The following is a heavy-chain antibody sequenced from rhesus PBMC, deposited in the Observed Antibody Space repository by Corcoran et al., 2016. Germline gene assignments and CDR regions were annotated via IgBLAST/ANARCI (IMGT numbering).Heavy chain of an antibody. CDR1: GGSISGYYY. CDR2: IYGNGAST. CDR3: AREAEIQWVQLFYFDY. J-gene: IGHJ4*01. D-gene: IGHD5-24*01. V-gene: IGHV4-73*01. Sequence: QVQLQQWGEGLVKPSETLSLTCAVYGGSISGYYYWSWIRQPPGKGLEWIGYIYGNGASTNYNPSLKNRVTMSKDTSKNQFSLKLSSVTAADTAVYYCAREAEIQWVQLFYFDYWGQGVLVTVSS.